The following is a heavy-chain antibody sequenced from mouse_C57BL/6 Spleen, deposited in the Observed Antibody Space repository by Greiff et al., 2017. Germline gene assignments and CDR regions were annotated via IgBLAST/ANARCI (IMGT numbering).Heavy chain of an antibody. CDR1: GYTFTTYP. CDR3: ARSGSSGLYYYAMDY. CDR2: FHPYNDDT. J-gene: IGHJ4*01. V-gene: IGHV1-47*01. Sequence: QVQLQQSGAELVKPGASVKMSCKASGYTFTTYPIEWMKQNHGKSLEWIGNFHPYNDDTKYNEKFKGKATLTVEKSSSTVYLEISRLTSDDSAVYYCARSGSSGLYYYAMDYWGQGTSVTVSS. D-gene: IGHD3-2*02.